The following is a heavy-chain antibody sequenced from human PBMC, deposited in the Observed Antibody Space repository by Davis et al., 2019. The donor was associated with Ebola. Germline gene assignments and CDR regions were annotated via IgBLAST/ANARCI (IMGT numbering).Heavy chain of an antibody. J-gene: IGHJ4*02. D-gene: IGHD2-15*01. CDR1: GDSVSSNSAT. Sequence: LRLSCXXSGDSVSSNSATWNWLRQSPSRGLQGLGRTYYRSKWSNDYAVSVKGRMTINPDTSKNQFSLQVHSVTPEDTAVYYCAREGGGLDHWGQGILVTVSS. CDR3: AREGGGLDH. CDR2: TYYRSKWSN. V-gene: IGHV6-1*01.